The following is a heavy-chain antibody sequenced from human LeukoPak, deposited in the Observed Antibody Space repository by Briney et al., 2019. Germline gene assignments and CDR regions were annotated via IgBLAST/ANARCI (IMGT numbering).Heavy chain of an antibody. Sequence: KPSETLSLTCTVSGGSISSSSYYWGWIRQPPGKGLEWIGYIYYSGSTYYNPSLKSRVTISVDTSKNQFSLKLSSVTAADTAVYYCAILTAGDSSGYYPTYFDYWGQGTLVTVSS. D-gene: IGHD3-22*01. CDR3: AILTAGDSSGYYPTYFDY. CDR2: IYYSGST. J-gene: IGHJ4*02. CDR1: GGSISSSSYY. V-gene: IGHV4-39*07.